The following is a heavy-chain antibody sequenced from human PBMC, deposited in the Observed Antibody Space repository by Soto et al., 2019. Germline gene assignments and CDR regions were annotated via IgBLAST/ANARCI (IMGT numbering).Heavy chain of an antibody. CDR1: GYTFTSYG. D-gene: IGHD3-16*02. V-gene: IGHV1-18*01. Sequence: ASVKVSCKASGYTFTSYGISWVRQAPGQGLEWMGWISAYNGNTNYAQKLQGRVTMTTDTSTSTAYMELRSLRSDDTAVYYCARDPYYDYIWGSYRFDYWGQGTLVTVSS. J-gene: IGHJ4*02. CDR3: ARDPYYDYIWGSYRFDY. CDR2: ISAYNGNT.